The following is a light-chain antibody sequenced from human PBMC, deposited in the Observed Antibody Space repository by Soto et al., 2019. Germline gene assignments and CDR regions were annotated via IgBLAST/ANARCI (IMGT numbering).Light chain of an antibody. CDR3: SSYTSSSTLV. Sequence: QSVLTQPASVSGSPGQSITISCTGTSSDVGGYNYVSWYQQHPGKAPKLMIYDVSNRPSGVSNRFSGSKSGNTASLTISWVQAECEADYYCSSYTSSSTLVFGTGTKVTGL. CDR2: DVS. V-gene: IGLV2-14*01. J-gene: IGLJ1*01. CDR1: SSDVGGYNY.